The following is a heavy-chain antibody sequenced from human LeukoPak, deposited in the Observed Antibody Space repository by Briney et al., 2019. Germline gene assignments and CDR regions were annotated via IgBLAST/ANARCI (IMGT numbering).Heavy chain of an antibody. CDR3: ASINLIAAAGTRFDY. CDR2: IYYSGST. J-gene: IGHJ4*02. V-gene: IGHV4-59*08. CDR1: GGSISSYY. Sequence: SETLSLTCTVSGGSISSYYWSWIRQPPGKGLEWIGYIYYSGSTNYNPSLKSRVTISVDTSKNQFSLKLSSVTAADTAVYYCASINLIAAAGTRFDYWSQGTLVTVSS. D-gene: IGHD6-13*01.